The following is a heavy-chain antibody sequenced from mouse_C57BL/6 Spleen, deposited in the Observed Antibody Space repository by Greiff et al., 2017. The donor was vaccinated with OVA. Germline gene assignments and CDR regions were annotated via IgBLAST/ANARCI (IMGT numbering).Heavy chain of an antibody. J-gene: IGHJ2*01. V-gene: IGHV10-3*01. Sequence: EVMLVESGGGLVQPKGSLKLSCAASGFTFTTYAMPWVRQAPGKGLECVARIRSKSSTYATYYADSVKDRFTISRDDSHSMLYLQMNNIKTEDTAMYYCGRADCAYYFDYWGQGTTLTVAS. D-gene: IGHD2-13*01. CDR3: GRADCAYYFDY. CDR1: GFTFTTYA. CDR2: IRSKSSTYAT.